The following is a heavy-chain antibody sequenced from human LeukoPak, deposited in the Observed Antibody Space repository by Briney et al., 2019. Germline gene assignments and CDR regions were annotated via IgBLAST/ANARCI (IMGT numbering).Heavy chain of an antibody. J-gene: IGHJ5*02. Sequence: KPSETLSLTCAVYGGSFSGYYWSWIRQPPGKGLEWIGEINRSGSTNYNPSLKSRVTISVDTSKNQFSLKLSSVTAADTAVYYCASEGDWFDPWGQGTLVTVSS. CDR2: INRSGST. CDR3: ASEGDWFDP. CDR1: GGSFSGYY. V-gene: IGHV4-34*01.